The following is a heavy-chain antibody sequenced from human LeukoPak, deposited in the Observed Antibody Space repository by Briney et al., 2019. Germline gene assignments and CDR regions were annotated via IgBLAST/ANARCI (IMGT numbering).Heavy chain of an antibody. V-gene: IGHV4-39*07. Sequence: SETLSLTCTVSGGSISSSSYYWGWIRQPPGKGLEWIGSIYYSGSTYYNPSLKSRVTISVDTSKNQFSLKLSSVTAADTAVYYCARANLRLTVTGAFDIWGQGTVVTVSS. CDR3: ARANLRLTVTGAFDI. CDR2: IYYSGST. CDR1: GGSISSSSYY. D-gene: IGHD4-17*01. J-gene: IGHJ3*02.